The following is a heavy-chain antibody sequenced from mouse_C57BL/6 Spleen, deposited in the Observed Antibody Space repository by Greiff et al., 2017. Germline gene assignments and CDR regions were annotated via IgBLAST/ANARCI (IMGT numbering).Heavy chain of an antibody. J-gene: IGHJ4*01. CDR3: ARSGGQLRLRYYAMDY. V-gene: IGHV1-82*01. CDR2: IYPGDGDT. D-gene: IGHD3-2*02. Sequence: QVQLQQSGPELVKPGASVKISCKASGYAFSSSWMNWVKQRPGKGLEWIGRIYPGDGDTNYNGKFKGKATVTADKSSSTAYMQLSSLTSEDSAVYFCARSGGQLRLRYYAMDYWGQGTSVTVSS. CDR1: GYAFSSSW.